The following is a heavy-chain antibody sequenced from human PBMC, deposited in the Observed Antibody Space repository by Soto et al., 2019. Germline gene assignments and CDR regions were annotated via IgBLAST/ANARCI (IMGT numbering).Heavy chain of an antibody. V-gene: IGHV1-58*01. CDR2: IVVGSGNT. Sequence: SLKVSCKASGFTFTSSAVQWVRQARGQRLEWIGWIVVGSGNTNYAQKFQERVTITRDMSTSTAYMELSSLRSEDTAVYYCAATPWYYYDSSGRYWGQGTLVTVSS. D-gene: IGHD3-22*01. J-gene: IGHJ4*02. CDR1: GFTFTSSA. CDR3: AATPWYYYDSSGRY.